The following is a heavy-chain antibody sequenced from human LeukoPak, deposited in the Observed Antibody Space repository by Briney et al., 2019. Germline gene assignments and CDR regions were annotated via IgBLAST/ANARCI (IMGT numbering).Heavy chain of an antibody. J-gene: IGHJ3*02. CDR3: AKDGIRFLEWPDAFDI. CDR2: ISGSGGST. Sequence: GGSLRLSCAPSGFTFSSYAMSWVRQAPGKGLEWVSAISGSGGSTYYADSVKGLFTISRDNSKNTLYLQMNSLRAEDTSVYYCAKDGIRFLEWPDAFDIWGQGTMVTVSS. V-gene: IGHV3-23*01. CDR1: GFTFSSYA. D-gene: IGHD3-3*01.